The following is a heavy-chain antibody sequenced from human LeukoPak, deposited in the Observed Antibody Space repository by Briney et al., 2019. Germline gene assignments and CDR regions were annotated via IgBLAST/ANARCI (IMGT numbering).Heavy chain of an antibody. Sequence: GGSLRLSCAASEFTFSSYGMHWVRQAPGKGLEWMAFIRYDGSNKYYADSVKGRFTISRDNSKNTLFLQMNSLRVEDTAVYYCAKGSREWELLDAFDIWGQGTMVTVSS. D-gene: IGHD1-26*01. V-gene: IGHV3-30*02. CDR1: EFTFSSYG. CDR2: IRYDGSNK. CDR3: AKGSREWELLDAFDI. J-gene: IGHJ3*02.